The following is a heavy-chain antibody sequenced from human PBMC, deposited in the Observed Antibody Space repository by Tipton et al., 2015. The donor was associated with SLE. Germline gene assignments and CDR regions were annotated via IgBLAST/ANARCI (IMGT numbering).Heavy chain of an antibody. CDR1: GGSISRGSYY. CDR3: AGGEGGASLPC. J-gene: IGHJ4*02. Sequence: TLSLTCNVSGGSISRGSYYWSWIRQPAGRGLEWIGRIYTTGATYYNSSLKSRLTISVDTSRSQFSLKLRSVTAADTAVYYCAGGEGGASLPCWGQGTLVTVSS. CDR2: IYTTGAT. V-gene: IGHV4-61*02. D-gene: IGHD7-27*01.